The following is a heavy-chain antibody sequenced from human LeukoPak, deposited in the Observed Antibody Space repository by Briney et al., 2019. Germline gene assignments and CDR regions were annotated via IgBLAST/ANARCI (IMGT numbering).Heavy chain of an antibody. CDR2: TYDNPKRYN. V-gene: IGHV6-1*01. Sequence: SQTLSLTCAISAHSASSKNGAWNWIRQSPSRGLEWPGRTYDNPKRYNEYTDSVKGPVTISTDPSENPFSIHVYSVTPEDTAVSYCERDLGTSGWYTLDFWGEGALVTVSS. D-gene: IGHD6-19*01. J-gene: IGHJ4*02. CDR3: ERDLGTSGWYTLDF. CDR1: AHSASSKNGA.